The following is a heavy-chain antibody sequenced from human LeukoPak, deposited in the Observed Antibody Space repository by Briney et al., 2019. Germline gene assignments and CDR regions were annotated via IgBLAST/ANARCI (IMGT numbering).Heavy chain of an antibody. CDR3: ARTRRERSGMGKWADAFDI. V-gene: IGHV4-59*01. D-gene: IGHD1-1*01. Sequence: SETLSLTCTVSGGSISSYYWSWIRQPPGKGLEWIGYIYYSGSTNYNPSLKSRVTISVDTSKNQFSLKLSSVTAADTAVYYCARTRRERSGMGKWADAFDIWGQGTMVTVSS. CDR1: GGSISSYY. CDR2: IYYSGST. J-gene: IGHJ3*02.